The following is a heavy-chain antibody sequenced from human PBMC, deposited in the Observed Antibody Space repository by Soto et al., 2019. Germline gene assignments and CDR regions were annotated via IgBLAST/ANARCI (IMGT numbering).Heavy chain of an antibody. CDR2: IIPIFGTA. V-gene: IGHV1-69*06. CDR3: ARDPLYGDYVTLGYFDL. D-gene: IGHD4-17*01. CDR1: GGTFSSYA. J-gene: IGHJ2*01. Sequence: QVQLVQSGAEVKKPGSSGKVSCKASGGTFSSYAISWVRQAPGQGLEWMGGIIPIFGTANYAQKFQGRVTITADKSTSTAYMELSSLRSEDTAVYYCARDPLYGDYVTLGYFDLWGRGTLVTVSS.